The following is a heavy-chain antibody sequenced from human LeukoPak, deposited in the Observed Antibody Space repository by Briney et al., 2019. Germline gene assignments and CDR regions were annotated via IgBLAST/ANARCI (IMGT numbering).Heavy chain of an antibody. D-gene: IGHD2-21*01. J-gene: IGHJ5*02. CDR3: ARANRLDGGPYLIGP. CDR2: INPNSGGT. Sequence: ASVKVSCKTSGYSFTDYYMHWVRQAPGQGLEWMGWINPNSGGTSSAQKFQGRVTMTRDTSITTVYMEVSWLTSDDTAIYYCARANRLDGGPYLIGPWGQGTLVTDSS. CDR1: GYSFTDYY. V-gene: IGHV1-2*02.